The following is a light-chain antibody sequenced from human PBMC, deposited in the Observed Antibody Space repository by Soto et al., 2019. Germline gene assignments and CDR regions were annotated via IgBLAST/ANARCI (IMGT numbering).Light chain of an antibody. CDR3: QSYDSSLSGEL. V-gene: IGLV1-40*01. CDR2: GNS. J-gene: IGLJ2*01. Sequence: QSVLTQPPSVSGAPGQRVTISCTGSSSNIGAGYDVHWYQQLPGTAPKLLIYGNSNRPSGVPDRFSGSKSGTSASLAITGLQAEDEADYYCQSYDSSLSGELFGGGTKVTVL. CDR1: SSNIGAGYD.